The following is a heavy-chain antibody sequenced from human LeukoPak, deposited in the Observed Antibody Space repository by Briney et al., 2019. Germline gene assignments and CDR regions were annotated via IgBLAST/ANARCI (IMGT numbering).Heavy chain of an antibody. CDR1: GFTFSSYS. CDR3: ARVFSGFSAAMQTYDY. V-gene: IGHV3-21*04. D-gene: IGHD2-2*01. J-gene: IGHJ4*02. Sequence: GGSLRLSCAASGFTFSSYSMTWVRQAPGKGLEWVSCISTSSIYIYYADSVKGRFTISRDNAKKSLYLQMSSLRSDDTAVYYCARVFSGFSAAMQTYDYWGQGTLVTVSS. CDR2: ISTSSIYI.